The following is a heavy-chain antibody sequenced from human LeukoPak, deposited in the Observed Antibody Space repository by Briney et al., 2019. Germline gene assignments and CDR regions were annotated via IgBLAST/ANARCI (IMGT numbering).Heavy chain of an antibody. Sequence: GRSLRLSCAASGFTFSSYGMHWVRQAPGKGLEWVAFVRNDGSNEYYVGSVKGRFTISRDKSKNTLYLQMNSLRAEDTAVYSCAKESDSGYHSEGPKNWGLGTLVTVSS. D-gene: IGHD5-12*01. CDR2: VRNDGSNE. CDR1: GFTFSSYG. J-gene: IGHJ4*02. V-gene: IGHV3-30*02. CDR3: AKESDSGYHSEGPKN.